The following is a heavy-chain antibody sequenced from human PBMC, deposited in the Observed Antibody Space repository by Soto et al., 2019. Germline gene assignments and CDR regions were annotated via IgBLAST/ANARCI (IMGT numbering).Heavy chain of an antibody. Sequence: GSLRLSCAASGFTFDDYTMHWVRQAPGKGLEWVSLISWDGGSTYYADSVKGRFTISRDNSKNSLYQQMNSLRTEDTALYYCARRNDYGGNYGMDVWGQGTTVTV. CDR3: ARRNDYGGNYGMDV. CDR1: GFTFDDYT. D-gene: IGHD4-17*01. CDR2: ISWDGGST. V-gene: IGHV3-43*01. J-gene: IGHJ6*02.